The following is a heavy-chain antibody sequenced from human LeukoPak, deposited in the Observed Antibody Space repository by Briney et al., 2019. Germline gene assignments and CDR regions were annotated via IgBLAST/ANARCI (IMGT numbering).Heavy chain of an antibody. Sequence: SEALSLTCTVSGGSISSSSYYWGWIRQPPGKRLEWIGSIYYSGSTYYNPSLKSRVTISVDTSKNQFSLKLSSVTAADTAVYYCARQGGRYFDWLLYRYWGQGTLVTVSS. D-gene: IGHD3-9*01. CDR1: GGSISSSSYY. CDR2: IYYSGST. V-gene: IGHV4-39*01. J-gene: IGHJ4*02. CDR3: ARQGGRYFDWLLYRY.